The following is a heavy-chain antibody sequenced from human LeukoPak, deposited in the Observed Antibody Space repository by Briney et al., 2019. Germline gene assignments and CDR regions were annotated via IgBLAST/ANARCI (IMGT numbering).Heavy chain of an antibody. V-gene: IGHV1-24*01. CDR1: GYTLTELS. D-gene: IGHD2-2*01. CDR2: FDPEDGET. J-gene: IGHJ4*02. CDR3: AADLSQYCSSTCPFFD. Sequence: GASVKVSCKVSGYTLTELSMHWVRQAPGKGLEWMGGFDPEDGETIYAQKFQGRVTMTEDTSTDTAYMELSSLRSEDTAVYYCAADLSQYCSSTCPFFDWGQGTLVTVSS.